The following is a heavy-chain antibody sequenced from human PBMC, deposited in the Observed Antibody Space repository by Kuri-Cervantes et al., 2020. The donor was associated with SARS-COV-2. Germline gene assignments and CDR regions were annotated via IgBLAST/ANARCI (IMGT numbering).Heavy chain of an antibody. CDR1: GGSISSQSYY. CDR3: ARDRYDQMDV. CDR2: VYYSGTT. Sequence: GSLRLSCTVSGGSISSQSYYWGWIRQPPGKGLEWIGSVYYSGTTYYNPSLKSRVTISLDTSKNQLSLNLNSVTAADTAVFYCARDRYDQMDVWGKGTTVTVSS. V-gene: IGHV4-39*02. J-gene: IGHJ6*04. D-gene: IGHD3-3*01.